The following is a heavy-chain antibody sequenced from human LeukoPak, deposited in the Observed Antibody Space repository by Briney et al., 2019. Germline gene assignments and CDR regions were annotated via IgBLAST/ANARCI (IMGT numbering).Heavy chain of an antibody. V-gene: IGHV6-1*01. CDR2: TYYRSKWYN. Sequence: SQTLSLTCAISGDSVSSNSAAWNWIRQSPSRGLEWLGRTYYRSKWYNDYAVSVKSRITINPDTSKNQFSLQLNSVTPEDTAVYYCARESVGVSLWFEETQGPHGMDVWGQGTTVTVSS. D-gene: IGHD3-10*01. CDR3: ARESVGVSLWFEETQGPHGMDV. CDR1: GDSVSSNSAA. J-gene: IGHJ6*02.